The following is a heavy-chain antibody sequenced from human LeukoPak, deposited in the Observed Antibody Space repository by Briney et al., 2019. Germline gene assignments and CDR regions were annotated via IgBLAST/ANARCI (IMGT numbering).Heavy chain of an antibody. V-gene: IGHV4-4*02. Sequence: SGTLSLTCSVSGGSISNNNWWSWVRQSPGKGLEWIGNIYHSGTTHYNPSLKSRATISVDKSKNQFSLKLNSVTAADTAVYYCAIKPPSGWFGTGWLDPWGQGTLVTVSS. CDR1: GGSISNNNW. CDR3: AIKPPSGWFGTGWLDP. CDR2: IYHSGTT. J-gene: IGHJ5*02. D-gene: IGHD3-10*01.